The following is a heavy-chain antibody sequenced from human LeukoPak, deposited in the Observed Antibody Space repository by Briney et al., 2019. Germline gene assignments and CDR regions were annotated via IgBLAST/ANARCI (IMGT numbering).Heavy chain of an antibody. CDR3: AKDWRGYCSGGSCYLDYYYYYYMDV. J-gene: IGHJ6*03. Sequence: GGSLRLSCAASGFTFSSYSMNWVRQAPGKGLEWVSSISSSSSYIYYADSVKGRFTISRDHSKNTLYLQMNSLRAEDTAVYYCAKDWRGYCSGGSCYLDYYYYYYMDVWGKGTTVTVSS. CDR1: GFTFSSYS. V-gene: IGHV3-21*01. CDR2: ISSSSSYI. D-gene: IGHD2-15*01.